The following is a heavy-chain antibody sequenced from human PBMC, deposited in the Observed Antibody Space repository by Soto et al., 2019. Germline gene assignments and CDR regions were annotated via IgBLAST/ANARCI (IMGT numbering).Heavy chain of an antibody. Sequence: QVQLQESGPGLVKPSETLSLTCTVSGGSINSYYWSWIRQPPGKGLEWIGYIYYSGSTNYNPSLKSRVTISVDTSKKQFSLKLTSVTAADTAVYYCARDRGANGAYFDYWGQGTLVTVSS. D-gene: IGHD3-10*01. J-gene: IGHJ4*02. V-gene: IGHV4-59*01. CDR2: IYYSGST. CDR3: ARDRGANGAYFDY. CDR1: GGSINSYY.